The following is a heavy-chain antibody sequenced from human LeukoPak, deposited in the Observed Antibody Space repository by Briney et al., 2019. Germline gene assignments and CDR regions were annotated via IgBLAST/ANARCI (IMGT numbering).Heavy chain of an antibody. J-gene: IGHJ4*02. CDR1: GYTFTSYY. Sequence: GASVKVSCKASGYTFTSYYMHWVRQAPGQGLEWMGWISAYNGNTNYAQKLQGRVTMTTDTSTSTAYMELRSLRSDDTAVYYCARVPSHSSWLEAYFDYWGQGTLVTVSS. CDR2: ISAYNGNT. D-gene: IGHD6-13*01. CDR3: ARVPSHSSWLEAYFDY. V-gene: IGHV1-18*04.